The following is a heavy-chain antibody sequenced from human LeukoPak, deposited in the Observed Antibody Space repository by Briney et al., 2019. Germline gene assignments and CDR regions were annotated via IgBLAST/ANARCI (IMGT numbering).Heavy chain of an antibody. V-gene: IGHV1-18*01. Sequence: APVKVSCKASGYTFTSYGISWVRQAPGQGLEWMGWISAYNGNTNYAQKLQGRVTMTTDTSTSTAYMELRSLRSDDTAVYYCARVDSLLVATKNWFDPWGQGTLVTVSS. J-gene: IGHJ5*02. D-gene: IGHD2-21*02. CDR2: ISAYNGNT. CDR1: GYTFTSYG. CDR3: ARVDSLLVATKNWFDP.